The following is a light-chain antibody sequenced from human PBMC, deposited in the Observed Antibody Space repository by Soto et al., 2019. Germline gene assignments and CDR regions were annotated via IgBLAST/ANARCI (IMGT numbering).Light chain of an antibody. CDR3: QEANSFT. V-gene: IGKV1-12*02. CDR1: QPVSSL. Sequence: DIQMTQSPSSVSASVGDRVTITCRASQPVSSLLAWYQQKPGEAPKLLIYAISSLQTGVPSRFSGRGSGTDFTLTISSLQPEDYASYYCQEANSFTFGGGTKVEIK. J-gene: IGKJ4*01. CDR2: AIS.